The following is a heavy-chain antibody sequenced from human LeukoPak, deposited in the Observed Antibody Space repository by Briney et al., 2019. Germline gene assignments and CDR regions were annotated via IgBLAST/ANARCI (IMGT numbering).Heavy chain of an antibody. J-gene: IGHJ6*04. D-gene: IGHD4-11*01. CDR1: GGSISSGNYY. V-gene: IGHV4-61*02. CDR3: ARERVDYSNYEWLHDV. CDR2: IYTSGST. Sequence: PSETLSLTCTVSGGSISSGNYYWSWIRQPAGKGLEWIGRIYTSGSTNYNPSLKSRATISVDTSKNQFSLKLSSVTAADTAVYYCARERVDYSNYEWLHDVWGKGTTVTVSS.